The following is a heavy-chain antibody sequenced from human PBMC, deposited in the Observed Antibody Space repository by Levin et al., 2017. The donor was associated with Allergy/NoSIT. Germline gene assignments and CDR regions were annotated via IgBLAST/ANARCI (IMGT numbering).Heavy chain of an antibody. CDR2: IYNSGST. Sequence: SQTLSLTCTVSGGSMSSSGYYWLWIRQPPGKGLEWIGSIYNSGSTYYNPSLKSRVTISVDTSKNQFSLNLSSVTAADTAVYYCARRGNQMPHDAFDLWGQGTMVTVSS. D-gene: IGHD1-14*01. V-gene: IGHV4-39*01. CDR1: GGSMSSSGYY. J-gene: IGHJ3*01. CDR3: ARRGNQMPHDAFDL.